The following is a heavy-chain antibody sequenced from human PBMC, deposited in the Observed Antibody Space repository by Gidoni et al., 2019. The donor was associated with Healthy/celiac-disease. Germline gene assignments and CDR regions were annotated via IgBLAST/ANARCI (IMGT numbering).Heavy chain of an antibody. CDR1: GFTFSSYS. D-gene: IGHD3-10*01. Sequence: EVQLVESGGGPVKPGGALRLSCEASGFTFSSYSMNGVRQAPAEGLEWVSSISSSSSYIYYANSVEGRFTISRDNAKNSLYLQMNSLRAEDTAVYYCAKEGSLGAFDYWGQGTLVTVSS. V-gene: IGHV3-21*01. CDR3: AKEGSLGAFDY. CDR2: ISSSSSYI. J-gene: IGHJ4*02.